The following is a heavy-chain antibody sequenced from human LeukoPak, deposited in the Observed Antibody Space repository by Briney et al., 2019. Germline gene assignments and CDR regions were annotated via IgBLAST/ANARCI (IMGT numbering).Heavy chain of an antibody. J-gene: IGHJ4*02. D-gene: IGHD2-21*02. CDR3: ARDVTHCGGDCYSGDY. CDR1: GFTFSSYT. CDR2: ISSSSSYI. Sequence: PGGSLRLSCAASGFTFSSYTMNWGRQAPGKGLEWVSSISSSSSYINYADSVKGRFTISRDNAKNSLYLQMNSLRAEDTAVYYCARDVTHCGGDCYSGDYWGQGTLVTVSS. V-gene: IGHV3-21*01.